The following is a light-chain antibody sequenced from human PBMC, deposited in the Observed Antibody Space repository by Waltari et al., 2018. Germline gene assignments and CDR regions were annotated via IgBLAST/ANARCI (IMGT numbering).Light chain of an antibody. V-gene: IGLV2-23*01. CDR1: RNDIGRHNY. J-gene: IGLJ2*01. Sequence: QSALTQPASVSGSPGQSLTISCTGSRNDIGRHNYVSWYQQHPGQAPKLIISEANKRPSGVSYRISGSKSGNTASLTISELQAEDDGYYYCCSYAGGSRVIFGGGTKLTVL. CDR3: CSYAGGSRVI. CDR2: EAN.